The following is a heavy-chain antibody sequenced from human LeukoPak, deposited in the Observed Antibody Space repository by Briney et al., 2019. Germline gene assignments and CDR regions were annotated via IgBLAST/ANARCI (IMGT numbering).Heavy chain of an antibody. CDR3: AGGSLTIDAFDI. J-gene: IGHJ3*02. CDR1: GGSISSGDYY. CDR2: IYYSGST. V-gene: IGHV4-30-4*01. D-gene: IGHD3-9*01. Sequence: SETLSLTCTVSGGSISSGDYYWSWIRQPPGKGLEWIGYIYYSGSTYYNPSLKSRVTISVDTSKNQFSLKLSSVTAADTAVYYCAGGSLTIDAFDIWGQGTVVTVSS.